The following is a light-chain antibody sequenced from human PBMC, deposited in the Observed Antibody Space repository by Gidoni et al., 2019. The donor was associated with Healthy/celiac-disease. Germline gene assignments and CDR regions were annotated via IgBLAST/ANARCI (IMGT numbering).Light chain of an antibody. CDR3: QHYDAYPYT. CDR1: QGISNS. J-gene: IGKJ2*01. CDR2: DAS. Sequence: DIQMTQSPSSLSASVGDRVTITCRAIQGISNSLAWFQHKPGKAPKSLIFDASTLQTGVPSRFSGTGSGTDFTLTISCLQPEDFATYYCQHYDAYPYTFGQGTRLEVK. V-gene: IGKV1-16*01.